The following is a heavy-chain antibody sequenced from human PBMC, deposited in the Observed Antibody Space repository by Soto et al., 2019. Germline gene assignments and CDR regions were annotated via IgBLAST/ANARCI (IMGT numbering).Heavy chain of an antibody. Sequence: PSETLSLTCTFSGGSISSYYWSLIRQPPGKGLEWIGYIYYSGSTNYNPSLKSRVTISVDTSKNQFSLKLSSVTAADTAVYYCARVHKSGPSYDFWSGYSIQNWFDPWGQGTLVTVSS. J-gene: IGHJ5*02. CDR3: ARVHKSGPSYDFWSGYSIQNWFDP. CDR1: GGSISSYY. D-gene: IGHD3-3*01. CDR2: IYYSGST. V-gene: IGHV4-59*01.